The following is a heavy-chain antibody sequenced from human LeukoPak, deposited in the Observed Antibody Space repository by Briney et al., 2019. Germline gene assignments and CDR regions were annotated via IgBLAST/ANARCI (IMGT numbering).Heavy chain of an antibody. D-gene: IGHD3-16*01. CDR2: ISYDGSNK. Sequence: GGSLRLSCAASGFTFSSYGMHWVRQAPGKGLEWVAVISYDGSNKYYADSVKGRFTISRENSKNTLYLQMNSLRAEDTAVYYCAKDSDRGFFEYWGEGALVTVSS. J-gene: IGHJ4*02. CDR1: GFTFSSYG. CDR3: AKDSDRGFFEY. V-gene: IGHV3-30*18.